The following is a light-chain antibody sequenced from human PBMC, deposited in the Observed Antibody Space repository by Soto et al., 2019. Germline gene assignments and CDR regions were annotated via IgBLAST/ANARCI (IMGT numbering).Light chain of an antibody. CDR2: DAS. CDR1: QSVSSY. Sequence: EIVLTHSPATLSLSPWERATLSCRASQSVSSYLAWCQQKPGQAPRLLIYDASTRATGIPARFSGSGSGTDFTHTITSLEPEDFAVYYCQQRSNWPPTFGQGTKVDIK. J-gene: IGKJ1*01. CDR3: QQRSNWPPT. V-gene: IGKV3-11*01.